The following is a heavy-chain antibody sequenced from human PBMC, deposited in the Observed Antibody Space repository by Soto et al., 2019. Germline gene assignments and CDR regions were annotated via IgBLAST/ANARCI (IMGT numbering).Heavy chain of an antibody. CDR1: GGSISSYY. J-gene: IGHJ6*02. CDR2: IYYSEST. D-gene: IGHD6-13*01. V-gene: IGHV4-59*01. Sequence: SETLSLTCTVSGGSISSYYWSWIRQPPGKGLEWIGYIYYSESTNYNPSLKSRVTISVDTSKNQFSLKLSSVTAADTAVYYCASSNIAAAGFYYYGMDVWGRGTTVTVSS. CDR3: ASSNIAAAGFYYYGMDV.